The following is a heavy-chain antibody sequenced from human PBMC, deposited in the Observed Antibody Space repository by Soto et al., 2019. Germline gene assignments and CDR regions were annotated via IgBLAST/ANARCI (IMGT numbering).Heavy chain of an antibody. Sequence: GGSLRLSCAASGFTVSSNYMSWVRQAPGKGLEWVSVIYSGGSTYYADSVKGRFTISRHNSKNTLYLQMNSLRAEDTAVYYCARIDEYSSLNWFDPWGQGTLVTFSS. CDR1: GFTVSSNY. CDR2: IYSGGST. D-gene: IGHD6-6*01. J-gene: IGHJ5*02. CDR3: ARIDEYSSLNWFDP. V-gene: IGHV3-53*04.